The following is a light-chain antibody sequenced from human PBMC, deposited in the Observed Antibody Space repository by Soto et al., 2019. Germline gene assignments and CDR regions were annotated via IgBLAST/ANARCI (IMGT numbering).Light chain of an antibody. CDR3: QQHFSSPHMYI. CDR2: GAS. Sequence: EIVLTQSPGTLSLSPGERATLSCRASQSVGSGSLLWYQHKPGQAPRLLISGASNRATGIPDRFSGSGSGTDFTLTISRLDPEDFAVYYCQQHFSSPHMYIFGQGTKLEIK. CDR1: QSVGSGS. V-gene: IGKV3-20*01. J-gene: IGKJ2*01.